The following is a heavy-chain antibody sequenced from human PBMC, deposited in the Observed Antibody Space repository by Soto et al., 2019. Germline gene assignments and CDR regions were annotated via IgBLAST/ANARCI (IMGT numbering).Heavy chain of an antibody. J-gene: IGHJ2*01. CDR1: GGTFSNYT. D-gene: IGHD3-9*01. CDR2: IIPKLDLA. Sequence: QVQLVQSGAEVKKPGSSVKVSCKASGGTFSNYTISWVRQAPGQGLEWMGRIIPKLDLANYAQIFRGRVTITADKSTSTAYMEVTSLRSVDTAVYYCATEGGPAGYDILTGYQGWYFDLWGRGTLVTVSS. V-gene: IGHV1-69*08. CDR3: ATEGGPAGYDILTGYQGWYFDL.